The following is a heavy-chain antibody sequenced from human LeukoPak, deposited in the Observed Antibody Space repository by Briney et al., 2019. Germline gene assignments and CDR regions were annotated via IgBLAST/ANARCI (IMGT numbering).Heavy chain of an antibody. CDR1: GGTSSSYD. Sequence: SVKVSCKASGGTSSSYDISWVRQAPGQGLEWMGGIIPMFGTANYAQKFQGRVTISADKSTSTAYMELSSLRSEDTAVYYCASGRTDIVVVPATLRNYFFDYWGQGTLVTVSS. V-gene: IGHV1-69*06. J-gene: IGHJ4*02. CDR2: IIPMFGTA. CDR3: ASGRTDIVVVPATLRNYFFDY. D-gene: IGHD2-2*01.